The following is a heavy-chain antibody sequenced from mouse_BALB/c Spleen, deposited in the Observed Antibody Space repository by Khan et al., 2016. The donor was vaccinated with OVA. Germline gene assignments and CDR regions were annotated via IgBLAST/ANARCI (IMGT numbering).Heavy chain of an antibody. V-gene: IGHV2-6-7*01. CDR2: IWGDGST. J-gene: IGHJ4*01. Sequence: VQLQESGPGLVAPSQSLSITCTVSGFSLTGYGVNWVRQPPGKGLEWLGMIWGDGSTDYNSALKSRLSITKDNSNSQVFLKMNSLQTDDTARYYCARAYYANYREAMDYWGQGNSVTVSS. CDR1: GFSLTGYG. CDR3: ARAYYANYREAMDY. D-gene: IGHD2-10*01.